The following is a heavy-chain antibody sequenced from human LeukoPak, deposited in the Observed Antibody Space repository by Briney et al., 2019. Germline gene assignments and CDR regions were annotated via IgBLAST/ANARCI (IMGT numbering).Heavy chain of an antibody. D-gene: IGHD6-6*01. CDR1: GNYW. CDR2: INSDGSWT. CDR3: AKGTVPSFDY. Sequence: GGSLRLSCAASGNYWMHWVRQAPGKGLVWVSHINSDGSWTSYADSVKGRFTISRDNSKNTLYLQMNSLRAEDTAVYYCAKGTVPSFDYWGQGTLVTVSS. V-gene: IGHV3-74*01. J-gene: IGHJ4*02.